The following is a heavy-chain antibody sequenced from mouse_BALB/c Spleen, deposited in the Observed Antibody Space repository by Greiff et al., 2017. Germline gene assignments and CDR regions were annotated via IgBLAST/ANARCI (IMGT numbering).Heavy chain of an antibody. D-gene: IGHD2-1*01. Sequence: EVKLMESGPSLVKPSQTLSLTCSVTGDSITSGYWNWIRKFPGNKLEYMGYISYSGSTYYNPSLKSRISITRDTSKNQYYLQLNSVTTEDTATYYCARYYGNYVWYFDVWGAGTTVTVSS. CDR3: ARYYGNYVWYFDV. CDR2: ISYSGST. J-gene: IGHJ1*01. V-gene: IGHV3-8*02. CDR1: GDSITSGY.